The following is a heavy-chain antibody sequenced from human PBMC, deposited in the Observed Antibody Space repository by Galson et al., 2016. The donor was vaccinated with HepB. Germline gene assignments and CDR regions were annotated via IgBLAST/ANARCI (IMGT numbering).Heavy chain of an antibody. J-gene: IGHJ4*02. CDR2: IYPGDSET. Sequence: QSGAEVKKPGESLKISCKGSGYSFTNHWIGWVRQMPEKGLEWMGIIYPGDSETRYSPSFQGQVNISADKSISTAYLHWSSLKASDTAMYYCARAETMVVTPFDYWGQGTLVIVSS. D-gene: IGHD4-23*01. CDR3: ARAETMVVTPFDY. V-gene: IGHV5-51*01. CDR1: GYSFTNHW.